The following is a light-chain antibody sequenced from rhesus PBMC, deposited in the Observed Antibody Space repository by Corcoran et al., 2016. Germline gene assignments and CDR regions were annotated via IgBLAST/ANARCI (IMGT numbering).Light chain of an antibody. V-gene: IGKV1-25*01. J-gene: IGKJ2*01. CDR2: KAS. CDR1: QDITNN. CDR3: QHGYGTPLYS. Sequence: DIQMTQSPSSLSASIGDRVTITCQASQDITNNLAWYQQKPGKVPNLLIYKASTLNSGVPSRFSGSGSLTDFTLTISSLQPEDFASYYCQHGYGTPLYSFGQGTKVEIK.